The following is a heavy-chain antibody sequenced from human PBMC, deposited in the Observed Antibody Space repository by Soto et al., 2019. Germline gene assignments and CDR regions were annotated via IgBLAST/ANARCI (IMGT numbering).Heavy chain of an antibody. CDR1: GFNFTSYW. CDR3: ARVRYYDRNFDY. CDR2: IKHDGNEK. J-gene: IGHJ4*02. Sequence: EVQVVDSGGGLVQPGGSLRLSCAASGFNFTSYWMSWVRQAPGKGLEWVASIKHDGNEKYYVDPVKGRFTISRDNAKNSVYLQMNSLRAEDTAVYYCARVRYYDRNFDYWGQGTLVTVSS. V-gene: IGHV3-7*05. D-gene: IGHD3-16*01.